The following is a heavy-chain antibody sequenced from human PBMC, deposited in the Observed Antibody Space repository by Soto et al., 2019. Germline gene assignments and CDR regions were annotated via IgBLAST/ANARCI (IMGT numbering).Heavy chain of an antibody. J-gene: IGHJ4*02. CDR1: GGSISSYY. CDR2: IYYSGST. Sequence: SETLSLTCTVSGGSISSYYWSWIRQPPGKGLEWIGYIYYSGSTNYNPSLKSRVTISVDTSKNQFSLKLSSVTAADTAVYYCAKGRDGYDYWGQGTLVTVSS. D-gene: IGHD5-12*01. CDR3: AKGRDGYDY. V-gene: IGHV4-59*01.